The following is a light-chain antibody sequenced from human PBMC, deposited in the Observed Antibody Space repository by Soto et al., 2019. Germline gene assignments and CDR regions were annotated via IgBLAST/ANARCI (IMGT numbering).Light chain of an antibody. CDR3: QQYNTWLWT. V-gene: IGKV3-15*01. J-gene: IGKJ1*01. CDR1: QSVNAN. CDR2: GAS. Sequence: EVVMTQSPATLSVSPGERATLSCRASQSVNANLAWYQQKPGQAPRLLIHGASNRATGIPARFSGSGFGTEFILPISXLQSEDFXVYYXQQYNTWLWTFGQGTKVEI.